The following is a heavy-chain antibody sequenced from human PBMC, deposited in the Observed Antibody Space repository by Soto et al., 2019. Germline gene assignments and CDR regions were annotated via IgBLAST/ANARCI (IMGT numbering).Heavy chain of an antibody. CDR3: ARTMTTSGWFDP. CDR1: GGPITSGGYS. V-gene: IGHV4-30-2*01. Sequence: PSETLSLTCAVSGGPITSGGYSWSCIRQPPGKGLEWIGYIYHSGGTYYNPSLKSRVTLSIDRTKEQFSLKLKSVTAADTAVYFCARTMTTSGWFDPWGQGTLVTVSS. J-gene: IGHJ5*02. CDR2: IYHSGGT. D-gene: IGHD4-17*01.